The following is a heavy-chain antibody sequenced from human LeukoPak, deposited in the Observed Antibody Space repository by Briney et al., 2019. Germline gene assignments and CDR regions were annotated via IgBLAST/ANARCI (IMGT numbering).Heavy chain of an antibody. Sequence: PGGSLRLSCAASGFTFSSYGMHWVRQAPGKGLEWVSTIYSGGTTYYADSVKGRFTISRDNSQNTLFLQLNSLTDEDTAIYYCVRDLNRYGLDSWGQGTRVTVSS. V-gene: IGHV3-53*01. CDR3: VRDLNRYGLDS. CDR1: GFTFSSYG. CDR2: IYSGGTT. J-gene: IGHJ4*02. D-gene: IGHD1-14*01.